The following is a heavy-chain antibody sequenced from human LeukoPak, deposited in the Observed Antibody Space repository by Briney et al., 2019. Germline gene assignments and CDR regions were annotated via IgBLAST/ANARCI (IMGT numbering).Heavy chain of an antibody. CDR3: ARAPLVRGTDY. CDR2: INPSGGGT. Sequence: ASVKVSCKASGYTFTSYYMHWVRQAPGQGLEWMGIINPSGGGTSYAQKFQGRVTMTRDTSTSTVYMELSSLRSEDTAVYYCARAPLVRGTDYWGQGTLVTVSS. D-gene: IGHD3-10*01. J-gene: IGHJ4*02. V-gene: IGHV1-46*01. CDR1: GYTFTSYY.